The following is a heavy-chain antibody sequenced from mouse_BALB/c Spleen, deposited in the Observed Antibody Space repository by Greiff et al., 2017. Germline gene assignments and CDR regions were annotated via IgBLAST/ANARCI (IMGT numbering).Heavy chain of an antibody. CDR2: INPYNDGT. V-gene: IGHV1-14*01. CDR3: ARGAYYGNYEGYFDV. D-gene: IGHD2-10*01. CDR1: GYTFTSYV. Sequence: VQLQQSGPELVKPGASVKMSCKASGYTFTSYVMHWVKQKPGQGLEWIGYINPYNDGTKYNEKFKGKATLTSDKSSSTAYMELSSLTSEDSAVYYCARGAYYGNYEGYFDVWGAGTTVTVSS. J-gene: IGHJ1*01.